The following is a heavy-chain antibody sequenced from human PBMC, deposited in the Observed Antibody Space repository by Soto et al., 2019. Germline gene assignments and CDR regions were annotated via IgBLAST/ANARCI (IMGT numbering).Heavy chain of an antibody. D-gene: IGHD3-22*01. CDR2: ISAYNGNT. J-gene: IGHJ4*02. Sequence: ASVKVSCKASGYTFTSYGISWVRQAPGQGLEWMGWISAYNGNTNYAQKLQGRVTMTTDTSTSTAYMELRSLRSDDTAVYYCARDKSASKYYYDSSGYIYCWGQGTLVTVSS. CDR1: GYTFTSYG. V-gene: IGHV1-18*01. CDR3: ARDKSASKYYYDSSGYIYC.